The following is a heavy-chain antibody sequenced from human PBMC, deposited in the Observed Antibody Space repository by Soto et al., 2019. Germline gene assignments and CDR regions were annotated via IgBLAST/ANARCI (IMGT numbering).Heavy chain of an antibody. Sequence: QVQLVQSGAEVKKPGSSVKVSCKASGGTFSSYAISWVRQAPGQGLEWMGGIIPIFGTANYAQKFQGRVTITADEPTSTAHLELSSLRSEDTAVYSCATTGMSGYGVQYFPHWGQGTLVTVSS. J-gene: IGHJ1*01. V-gene: IGHV1-69*12. CDR1: GGTFSSYA. CDR2: IIPIFGTA. CDR3: ATTGMSGYGVQYFPH. D-gene: IGHD1-1*01.